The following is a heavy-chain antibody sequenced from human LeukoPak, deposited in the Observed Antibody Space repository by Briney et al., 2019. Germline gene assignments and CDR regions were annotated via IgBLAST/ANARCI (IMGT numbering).Heavy chain of an antibody. Sequence: RSLRLSCAASGFTFSSYWMSWVRQAPGKGLEWVSIIFSGGATYYADSVKGRFTISRENSKSTLYLQMTNLRVEDTAVYYCAREVGDTALNYFGIDVWGQGTTVIVSS. D-gene: IGHD5-18*01. V-gene: IGHV3-53*01. J-gene: IGHJ6*02. CDR1: GFTFSSYW. CDR3: AREVGDTALNYFGIDV. CDR2: IFSGGAT.